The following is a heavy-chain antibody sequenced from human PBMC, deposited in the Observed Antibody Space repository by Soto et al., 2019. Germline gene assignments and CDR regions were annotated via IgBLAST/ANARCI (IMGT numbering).Heavy chain of an antibody. Sequence: DTLSLTCAVSGASIGSGGWWSWVRQPPGKGLEWIAEIFHDGNTNYSPSLKSRVTISVDKSQNQFSLNVYSVTAADTAVYYCARHEGWTGPDQWGQGTLVTVSS. CDR1: GASIGSGGW. J-gene: IGHJ5*02. CDR2: IFHDGNT. V-gene: IGHV4-4*02. D-gene: IGHD2-8*02. CDR3: ARHEGWTGPDQ.